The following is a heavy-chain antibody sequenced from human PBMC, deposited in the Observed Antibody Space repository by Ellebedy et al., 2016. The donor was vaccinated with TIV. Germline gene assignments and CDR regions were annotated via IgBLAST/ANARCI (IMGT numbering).Heavy chain of an antibody. CDR2: INGDGSNI. D-gene: IGHD1-20*01. J-gene: IGHJ4*02. V-gene: IGHV3-74*01. CDR3: ARDTYNWNGPFDY. Sequence: GEFLKISCAASGFTFSSSWVHWVRQVPGKGLVWVARINGDGSNIGYADSVKGRFTISRDNAKSTLYLQMNSLRAEDTAVYYCARDTYNWNGPFDYWGQGTLVTVSS. CDR1: GFTFSSSW.